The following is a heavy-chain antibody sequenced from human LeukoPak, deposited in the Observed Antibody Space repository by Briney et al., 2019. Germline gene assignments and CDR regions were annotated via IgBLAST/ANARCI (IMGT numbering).Heavy chain of an antibody. Sequence: GGSLRLSCAASGFTVSSNYMSWVRQAPGKGLEWVSVIYSGGSTYYADSVKGRFTISRDNSKNTLYLQMNSLRAEDTAVYYCAREIVGYYYGSGSYYSNWFDPWGQGTLVTVSS. V-gene: IGHV3-53*01. J-gene: IGHJ5*02. CDR2: IYSGGST. CDR1: GFTVSSNY. D-gene: IGHD3-10*01. CDR3: AREIVGYYYGSGSYYSNWFDP.